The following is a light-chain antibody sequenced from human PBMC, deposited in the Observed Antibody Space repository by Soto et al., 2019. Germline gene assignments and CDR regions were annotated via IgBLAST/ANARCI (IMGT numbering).Light chain of an antibody. CDR2: DTS. Sequence: TVMPQSPATRPVSQGERATLSCRASHSVGSTLAWYQQKPGQAPRLLMYDTSTRANGIPARFSGSGSGTELTLTISSLQSDDFAVYYCQQRSNWPSLTFGGGTKVDIK. V-gene: IGKV3-15*01. CDR3: QQRSNWPSLT. J-gene: IGKJ4*01. CDR1: HSVGST.